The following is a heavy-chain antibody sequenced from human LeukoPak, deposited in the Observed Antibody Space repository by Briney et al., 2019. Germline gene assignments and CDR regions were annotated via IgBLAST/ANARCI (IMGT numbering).Heavy chain of an antibody. D-gene: IGHD3-10*01. CDR1: GFTFSSYC. CDR3: ARGSGSLDY. CDR2: IKQDGSEK. Sequence: PGGSLRLSCAASGFTFSSYCISCVRQAPGKGLEWVANIKQDGSEKYYVDSVTGRFTISRDNAKNSLYLQMNSLRAEDTGVYYCARGSGSLDYWGQGPLVTVSS. J-gene: IGHJ4*02. V-gene: IGHV3-7*01.